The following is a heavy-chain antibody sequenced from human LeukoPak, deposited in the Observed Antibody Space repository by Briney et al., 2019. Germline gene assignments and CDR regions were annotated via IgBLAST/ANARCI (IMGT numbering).Heavy chain of an antibody. CDR3: ARDWALEAAGSGWFDP. CDR2: INSDGSST. Sequence: GGSLRLSCAASGFTFSSYWMHWVRQAPGNGLVWVSRINSDGSSTSYADSVKGRFTISRDNAKNSLYLQMNSLRAEDTAVYYCARDWALEAAGSGWFDPWGQGTLVTVSS. CDR1: GFTFSSYW. D-gene: IGHD6-13*01. V-gene: IGHV3-74*01. J-gene: IGHJ5*02.